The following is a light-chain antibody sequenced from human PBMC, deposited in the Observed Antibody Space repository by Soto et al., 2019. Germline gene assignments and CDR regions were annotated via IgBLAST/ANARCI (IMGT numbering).Light chain of an antibody. CDR1: QGIRTW. J-gene: IGKJ4*01. CDR2: AAS. Sequence: DIQMTQSPSSVSASVGARVAVTCRASQGIRTWLAWYQQKPGKAPKVLSYAASSLQSGVPSRFRGSGSGTDFTLTISSLQPEDSATYYCQQSNSFPLTFGGGTKVDIK. V-gene: IGKV1-12*01. CDR3: QQSNSFPLT.